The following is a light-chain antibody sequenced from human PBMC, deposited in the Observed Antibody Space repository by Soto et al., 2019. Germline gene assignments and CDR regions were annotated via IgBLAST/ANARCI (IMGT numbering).Light chain of an antibody. J-gene: IGKJ2*01. CDR1: QSISNH. V-gene: IGKV3-15*01. CDR2: GAS. CDR3: QQYNNWPPRT. Sequence: EIVMTQSPVTLSVSPGERATLSCRASQSISNHLAWYQQKPGQAPRLLIYGASTRATGIPARFSGSGSGTEFTLTISSLQSEDFAVYYCQQYNNWPPRTSGQGTKLEIK.